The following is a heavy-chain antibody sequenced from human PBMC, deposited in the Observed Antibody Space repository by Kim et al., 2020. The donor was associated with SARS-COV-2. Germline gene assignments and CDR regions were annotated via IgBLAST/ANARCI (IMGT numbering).Heavy chain of an antibody. J-gene: IGHJ4*02. CDR2: IVVGSGNT. CDR3: AAGPPYYVSSGYYRGGSDY. V-gene: IGHV1-58*01. Sequence: SVKVSCKASGFTFTSSAVQWVRQARGQRLEWIGWIVVGSGNTNYAQKFQERVTITRDMSTSTAYMELSSLRSEVTAVYYCAAGPPYYVSSGYYRGGSDYWGQGTLVTVSS. D-gene: IGHD3-22*01. CDR1: GFTFTSSA.